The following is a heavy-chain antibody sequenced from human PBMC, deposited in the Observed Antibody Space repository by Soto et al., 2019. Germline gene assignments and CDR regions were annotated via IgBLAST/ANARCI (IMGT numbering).Heavy chain of an antibody. J-gene: IGHJ5*02. CDR3: ARRITMVRGVIIGSYNWFDP. CDR1: GGSISSSSYY. CDR2: IYYSGST. V-gene: IGHV4-39*01. Sequence: PSETLSLTCTVSGGSISSSSYYWGWIRQPPGKGLEWIGSIYYSGSTYYNPSLKSRVTISVDTSKNQFSLKLSSVTAADTAVYYCARRITMVRGVIIGSYNWFDPWGQGTLVTV. D-gene: IGHD3-10*01.